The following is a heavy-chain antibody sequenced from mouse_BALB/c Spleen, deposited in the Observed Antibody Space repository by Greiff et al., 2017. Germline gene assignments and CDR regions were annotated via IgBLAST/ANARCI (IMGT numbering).Heavy chain of an antibody. V-gene: IGHV7-3*02. Sequence: VQLKESGGGLVQPGGSLRLSCATSGFTFTDYYMSWVRQPPGKALEWLGFIRNKANGYTTEYSASVKGRFTISRDNSQSILYLQMNTLRAEDSATYYCARGLRQVDYWGQGTTLTVSS. J-gene: IGHJ2*01. CDR2: IRNKANGYTT. D-gene: IGHD2-12*01. CDR3: ARGLRQVDY. CDR1: GFTFTDYY.